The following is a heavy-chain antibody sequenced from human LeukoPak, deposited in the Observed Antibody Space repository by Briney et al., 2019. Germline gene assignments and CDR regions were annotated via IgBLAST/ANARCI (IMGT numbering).Heavy chain of an antibody. CDR3: AKYCGGDCYASDY. CDR2: ISSSSTYI. D-gene: IGHD2-21*02. V-gene: IGHV3-21*04. CDR1: GFTFSSYS. Sequence: GGSLRLSCAASGFTFSSYSMNWVRQAPGKGLEWVSSISSSSTYIYYADSVKGRFTISRDNAKNSLYLQMNSLRAEDTAVYYCAKYCGGDCYASDYWGQGTLVTVSS. J-gene: IGHJ4*02.